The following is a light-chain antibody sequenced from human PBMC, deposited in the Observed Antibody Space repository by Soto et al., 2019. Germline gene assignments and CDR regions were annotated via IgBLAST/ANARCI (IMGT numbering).Light chain of an antibody. V-gene: IGLV2-14*03. CDR1: SSDIGDYYY. Sequence: QSALTQPASVSGSPGQSITISCTGTSSDIGDYYYVSWYQHHPGKAPKLLIYGVSNRPSGVSNRFSGSKSGNTASLTISGLQAEDEGDYYCSSYSSSSSVVFGGGTKLTVL. CDR3: SSYSSSSSVV. CDR2: GVS. J-gene: IGLJ2*01.